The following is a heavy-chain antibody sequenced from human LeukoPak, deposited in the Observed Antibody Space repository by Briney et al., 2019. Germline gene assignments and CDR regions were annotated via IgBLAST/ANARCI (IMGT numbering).Heavy chain of an antibody. V-gene: IGHV4-59*01. J-gene: IGHJ6*03. CDR1: GGSISSYY. Sequence: PSETLSLTCTVSGGSISSYYWSWIRQPPGKGLEWIGYIYYSGSTNYNPSLKSRVTISVDTSKNQFSLKLSSVTAADTAVYYCARADVPRLLWFGETHGYYMDVWGKGTTVTVSS. CDR3: ARADVPRLLWFGETHGYYMDV. D-gene: IGHD3-10*01. CDR2: IYYSGST.